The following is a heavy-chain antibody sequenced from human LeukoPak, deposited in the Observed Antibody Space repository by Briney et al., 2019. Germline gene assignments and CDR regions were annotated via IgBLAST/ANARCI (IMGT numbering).Heavy chain of an antibody. CDR3: ARARQYYYDSSGYYLHSYYFDY. CDR1: GGSISSGGYY. CDR2: IYYSRST. D-gene: IGHD3-22*01. Sequence: PSETLSLTCTVSGGSISSGGYYWSWIRPHPGKGLEWIGYIYYSRSTYYNPSLKSRVTISVDTSKNQFSLKLSSVTAADTAVYYCARARQYYYDSSGYYLHSYYFDYWGQGTLVTVSS. V-gene: IGHV4-31*03. J-gene: IGHJ4*02.